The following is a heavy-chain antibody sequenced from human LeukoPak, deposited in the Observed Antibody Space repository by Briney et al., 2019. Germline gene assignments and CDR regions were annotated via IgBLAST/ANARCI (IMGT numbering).Heavy chain of an antibody. D-gene: IGHD3-10*01. V-gene: IGHV1-18*04. CDR2: ISAYNGNT. J-gene: IGHJ4*02. CDR1: GYTFTSYD. CDR3: ARPRGWFGEFDY. Sequence: GASVKLSCVASGYTFTSYDMSWVRQAPGQGLEWLSWISAYNGNTYYAQKLQGRVTMTTDTSTTTAYMELRSLRSDDTAVYYCARPRGWFGEFDYWGQGTLVTVSS.